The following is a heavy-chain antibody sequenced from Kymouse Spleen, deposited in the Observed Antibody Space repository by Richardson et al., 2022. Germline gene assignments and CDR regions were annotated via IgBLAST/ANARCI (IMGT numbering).Heavy chain of an antibody. Sequence: QVQLVQSGAEVKKPGASVKVSCKASGYTFTGYYMHWVRQAPGQGLEWMGWINPNSGGTNYAQKFQGWVTMTRDTSISTAYMELSRLRSDDTAVYYCARTHYYGSGSYPYYYGMDVWGQGTTVTVSS. CDR3: ARTHYYGSGSYPYYYGMDV. CDR2: INPNSGGT. J-gene: IGHJ6*02. D-gene: IGHD3-10*01. CDR1: GYTFTGYY. V-gene: IGHV1-2*04.